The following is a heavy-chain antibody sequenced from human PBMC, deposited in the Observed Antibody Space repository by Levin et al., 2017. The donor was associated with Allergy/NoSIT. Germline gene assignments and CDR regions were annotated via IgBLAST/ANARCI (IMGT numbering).Heavy chain of an antibody. Sequence: PGGSLRLSCAASGFTFSKVWMTWVRQAPGKGLEWVGRIKSRSDGGTTDFAPPVKGRFTISRDDSKNTLSLQMNSLKLEDTALYYCTTTVRASFDYWGQGIRVTVSS. V-gene: IGHV3-15*01. CDR1: GFTFSKVW. CDR3: TTTVRASFDY. CDR2: IKSRSDGGTT. J-gene: IGHJ4*02. D-gene: IGHD4-11*01.